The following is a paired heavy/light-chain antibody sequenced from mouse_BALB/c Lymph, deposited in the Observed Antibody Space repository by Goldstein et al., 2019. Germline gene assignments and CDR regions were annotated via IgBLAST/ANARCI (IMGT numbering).Light chain of an antibody. Sequence: DIQMTQSSSSFSVSLGDRVTITCKASEDIYNRLAWYQQKPGNAPRLLISGATSLETGVPSRFSGSGSGKDYTLSITSLQTEDVATYYCQQYWSTLTFGAGTKLELK. CDR1: EDIYNR. V-gene: IGKV13-84*01. CDR2: GAT. CDR3: QQYWSTLT. J-gene: IGKJ5*01.
Heavy chain of an antibody. D-gene: IGHD2-1*01. J-gene: IGHJ2*01. V-gene: IGHV5-6-4*01. CDR1: GFTFSSYT. Sequence: DVKLVESGGGLVKPGGSLKLSCAASGFTFSSYTMSWVRQTPEKRLEWVATISSGGSYTYYPDSVKGRFTISRDNAKNTLYLQMSSLKSEDTAMYYCTRDPGGNSHYFDYWGQGTTLTVSS. CDR2: ISSGGSYT. CDR3: TRDPGGNSHYFDY.